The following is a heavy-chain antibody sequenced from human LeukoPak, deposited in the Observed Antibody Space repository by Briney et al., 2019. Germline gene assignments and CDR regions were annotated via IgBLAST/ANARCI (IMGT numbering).Heavy chain of an antibody. Sequence: SETLSLTCTVSGGSISSGGYYWSWIRQHPGKGLEWIGYIYYSGSTYYNPSLKSRVTISVDTSKNQSSLKLSSVTAADTAVYYCAREGRSGYCSSTSCPWGQGTLVTVSS. J-gene: IGHJ5*02. CDR3: AREGRSGYCSSTSCP. D-gene: IGHD2-2*01. CDR1: GGSISSGGYY. V-gene: IGHV4-31*03. CDR2: IYYSGST.